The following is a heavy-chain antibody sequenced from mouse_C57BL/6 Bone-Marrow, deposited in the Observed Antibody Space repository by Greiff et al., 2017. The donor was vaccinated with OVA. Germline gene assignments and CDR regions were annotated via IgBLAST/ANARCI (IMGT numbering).Heavy chain of an antibody. CDR3: ARGSHYYDSRFAY. CDR1: GFTFSDYY. D-gene: IGHD1-1*01. V-gene: IGHV5-12*01. CDR2: ISNGGGST. J-gene: IGHJ3*01. Sequence: EVKLVESGGGLVQPGGSLKLSCAASGFTFSDYYMYWVRQTPEKRLEWVAYISNGGGSTYYPDTVKGRFTISRDNAKNTLYLQKSRLKSEDTAMYYVARGSHYYDSRFAYWGQGTLVTVSA.